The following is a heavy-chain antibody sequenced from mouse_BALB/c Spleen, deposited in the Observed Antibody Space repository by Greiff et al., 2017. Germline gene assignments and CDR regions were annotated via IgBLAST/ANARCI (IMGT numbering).Heavy chain of an antibody. V-gene: IGHV5-6*01. CDR2: ISSGGSYT. J-gene: IGHJ3*01. Sequence: EVKLMESGGDLVKPGGSLKLSCAASGFTFSSYGMSWVRQTPDKRLEWVATISSGGSYTYYPDSVKGRFTISRDNAKNTLYLQMSSLKSEDTAMYYCARHPYGNPFAYWGQGTLVTVSA. CDR1: GFTFSSYG. D-gene: IGHD2-10*02. CDR3: ARHPYGNPFAY.